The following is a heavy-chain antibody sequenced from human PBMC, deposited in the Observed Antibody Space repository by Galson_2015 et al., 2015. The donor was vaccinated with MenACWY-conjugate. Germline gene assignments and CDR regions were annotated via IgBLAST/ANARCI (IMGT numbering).Heavy chain of an antibody. CDR3: ARDTGCSSTSCYYYFDY. CDR2: IKQDGSEK. CDR1: GFTFSSYW. D-gene: IGHD2-2*01. Sequence: SLRLSCEASGFTFSSYWMSWVRQAPGKGLEWVANIKQDGSEKYYVDSVKGRFTISRDNAKNSLYLQMNSLRAEDTAVYYCARDTGCSSTSCYYYFDYWGQGTLVTVSS. J-gene: IGHJ4*02. V-gene: IGHV3-7*03.